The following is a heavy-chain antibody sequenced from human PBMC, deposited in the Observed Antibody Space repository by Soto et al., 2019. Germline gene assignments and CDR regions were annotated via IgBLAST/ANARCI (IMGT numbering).Heavy chain of an antibody. CDR1: GYTFTSYG. CDR3: ARTAFMVGVTDIDY. D-gene: IGHD1-26*01. V-gene: IGHV1-18*01. Sequence: QVQLVQSGAEVKKPGASVKVSCKASGYTFTSYGISWVRQAPGQGLEWMGWISGYNDNTNYAQKLQGRVTMTTDTATSTAYMELRSLRSDDTAVYYCARTAFMVGVTDIDYWGQGTLVTVSS. CDR2: ISGYNDNT. J-gene: IGHJ4*02.